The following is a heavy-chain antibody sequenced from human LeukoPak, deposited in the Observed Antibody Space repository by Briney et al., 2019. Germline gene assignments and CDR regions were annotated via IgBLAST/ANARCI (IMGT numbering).Heavy chain of an antibody. V-gene: IGHV1-2*02. CDR1: GSTFTGYY. Sequence: AAVTVSCKPSGSTFTGYYMHWVRQAPGQGLEWMGWINPNSGGTNYAQKFQGRVTMTRDTSISTAYMELSRRRSDDTAVYYCARDLYDWVFDYWGQGTLVTVSS. J-gene: IGHJ4*02. D-gene: IGHD3-9*01. CDR3: ARDLYDWVFDY. CDR2: INPNSGGT.